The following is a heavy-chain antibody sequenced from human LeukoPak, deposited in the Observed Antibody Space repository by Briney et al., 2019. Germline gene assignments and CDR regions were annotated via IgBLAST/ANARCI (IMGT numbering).Heavy chain of an antibody. CDR2: IYHSGST. Sequence: PETLSLTCAVSGYSISSGYYWGWIRQPPGKGLEGIGSIYHSGSTYYNPSLKSRVTISVDTSKNQFSLKLSSVTAADTAVYYCARRAGYCSSTSCYKAHFDYWGQGTLVTVSS. D-gene: IGHD2-2*02. CDR3: ARRAGYCSSTSCYKAHFDY. CDR1: GYSISSGYY. J-gene: IGHJ4*02. V-gene: IGHV4-38-2*01.